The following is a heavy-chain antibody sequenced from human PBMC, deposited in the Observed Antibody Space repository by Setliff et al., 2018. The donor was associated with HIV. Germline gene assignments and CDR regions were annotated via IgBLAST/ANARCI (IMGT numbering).Heavy chain of an antibody. CDR2: INPTGGST. CDR1: GYSFTNHY. D-gene: IGHD6-13*01. J-gene: IGHJ3*02. CDR3: ARDKTAVPRDVDAFDI. V-gene: IGHV1-46*01. Sequence: VKVSCKPSGYSFTNHYMHWVRQAPGQGLEWMGVINPTGGSTRNTQKFQGRVAMTRDTSTSTVYMELSSLRSEDTAVYYCARDKTAVPRDVDAFDIWGQGTMVTVSS.